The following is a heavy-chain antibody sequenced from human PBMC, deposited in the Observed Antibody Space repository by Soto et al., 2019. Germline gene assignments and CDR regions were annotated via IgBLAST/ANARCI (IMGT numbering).Heavy chain of an antibody. D-gene: IGHD3-16*02. V-gene: IGHV3-23*01. Sequence: GGSLRLSCVASGFTFRTYTMNWVRQAPGKGLEWVSGIRGFSPYTFYAESVKGRFTISRDNSKNTLYLQMNSLRAEDTAVYYCAKHTSGLSTIYWGQGTLVTVSS. CDR2: IRGFSPYT. CDR1: GFTFRTYT. J-gene: IGHJ4*02. CDR3: AKHTSGLSTIY.